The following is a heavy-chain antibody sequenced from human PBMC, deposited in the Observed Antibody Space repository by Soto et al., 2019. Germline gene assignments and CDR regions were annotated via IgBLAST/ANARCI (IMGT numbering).Heavy chain of an antibody. V-gene: IGHV4-39*01. CDR2: IYYSGST. CDR1: SRSINSSGSY. Sequence: SETLSLTCTASSRSINSSGSYWGWIRQPPGKGLEWIATIYYSGSTYYNPSLKSRVTISVDTSKNQFSLKLTSVTAADTAVYYCSRLIFPLEIDTWGPETLVTISS. J-gene: IGHJ5*02. CDR3: SRLIFPLEIDT.